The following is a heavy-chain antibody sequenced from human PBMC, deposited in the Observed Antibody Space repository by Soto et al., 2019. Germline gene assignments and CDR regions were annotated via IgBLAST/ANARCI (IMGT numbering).Heavy chain of an antibody. CDR1: GYTFTSYG. J-gene: IGHJ6*02. CDR2: TSAYNGNT. CDR3: ARRQWLVGGYYYGMDV. V-gene: IGHV1-18*01. Sequence: QVQLVQSGAEVKKPGASVKVSCKASGYTFTSYGISWVRQAPGQGLEWMGWTSAYNGNTNYAQKLQGRVTMTTDTSTSRAYRELRSLRSDDTAVYYCARRQWLVGGYYYGMDVWGQGTTVTISS. D-gene: IGHD6-19*01.